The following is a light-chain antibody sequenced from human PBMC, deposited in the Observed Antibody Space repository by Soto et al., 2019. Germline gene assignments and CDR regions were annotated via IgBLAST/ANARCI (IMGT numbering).Light chain of an antibody. Sequence: DIVMTQSPATLSVSPGERATLSCRASQSIRTNLAWYQQRRGQAPRLLIYGASTRATGIPARFSGSGSGTDFTLTISSLQSEDFAVYYCQQYHNWWTFGQGTKVEIK. CDR3: QQYHNWWT. CDR2: GAS. CDR1: QSIRTN. V-gene: IGKV3-15*01. J-gene: IGKJ1*01.